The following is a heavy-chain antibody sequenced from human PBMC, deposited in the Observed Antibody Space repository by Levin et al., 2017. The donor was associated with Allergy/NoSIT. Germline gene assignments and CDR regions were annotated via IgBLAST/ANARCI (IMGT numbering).Heavy chain of an antibody. D-gene: IGHD6-6*01. V-gene: IGHV3-21*01. CDR3: VRGSSARITASSWFDP. Sequence: SGGSLRLSCAASGFSFSDYNMNWVRQAPGKGLEWVSSISTGSSYIYYANSVKGRFTISRDNAKNSLYLQMNSLRVEDTALYYCVRGSSARITASSWFDPWGQGALVTVSS. CDR2: ISTGSSYI. J-gene: IGHJ5*02. CDR1: GFSFSDYN.